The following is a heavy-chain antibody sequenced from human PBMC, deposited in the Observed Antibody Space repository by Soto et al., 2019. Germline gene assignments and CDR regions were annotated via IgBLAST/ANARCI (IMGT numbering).Heavy chain of an antibody. V-gene: IGHV3-74*01. J-gene: IGHJ4*02. CDR1: GFTFNIYW. CDR2: IDNDGSAT. D-gene: IGHD1-1*01. Sequence: EVQLVESAGGLVQPGGSLRLSCVASGFTFNIYWMHWVRQAPGKGLEWVSRIDNDGSATTYADSVKGRFTISRDNAKNTLFLQMNTLRVDDTAVYYCARDNWNSYWGQGTLVTVSS. CDR3: ARDNWNSY.